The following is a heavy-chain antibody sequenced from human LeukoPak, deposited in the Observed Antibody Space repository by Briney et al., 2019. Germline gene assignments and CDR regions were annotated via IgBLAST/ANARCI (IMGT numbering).Heavy chain of an antibody. CDR1: GFTFSSYA. Sequence: GGSLRLSCAASGFTFSSYAMSWVRQAPGKGLEGVSAISGSGGSTYYADSVKGRFTISRDNSKNTLYLQMNSLRAEDTAVYYCAKVDSGYDYGTDYWGRGTLVTVSS. J-gene: IGHJ4*02. CDR2: ISGSGGST. V-gene: IGHV3-23*01. CDR3: AKVDSGYDYGTDY. D-gene: IGHD5-12*01.